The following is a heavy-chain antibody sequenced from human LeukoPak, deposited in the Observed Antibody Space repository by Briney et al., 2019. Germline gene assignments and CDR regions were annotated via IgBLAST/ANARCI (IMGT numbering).Heavy chain of an antibody. CDR3: ARDGAYHIDY. V-gene: IGHV3-74*01. CDR2: INSDGSST. D-gene: IGHD1-14*01. J-gene: IGHJ4*02. Sequence: PGGSLRLSCAVSGFTFNTYWMHWVRQAPGKGLVWDSRINSDGSSTTYADSVKGRFTISRDNAKNTLYLQMNSLRAEDTAVYYCARDGAYHIDYWGQGTLVTISS. CDR1: GFTFNTYW.